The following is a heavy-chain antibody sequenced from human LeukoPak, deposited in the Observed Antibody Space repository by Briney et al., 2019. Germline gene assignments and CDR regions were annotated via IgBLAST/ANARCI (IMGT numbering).Heavy chain of an antibody. J-gene: IGHJ4*02. CDR3: AKVMAVVPAVRSPFDY. D-gene: IGHD2-2*01. CDR2: ISGSGGST. V-gene: IGHV3-23*01. CDR1: GFTFSSYG. Sequence: GGSLRLSCAASGFTFSSYGMSWVRQAPGKGLEWVSAISGSGGSTYYADSVKGRFTISRDNSKNTLYLQMNSLRAEDTAVYYCAKVMAVVPAVRSPFDYWGQGTLVTVSS.